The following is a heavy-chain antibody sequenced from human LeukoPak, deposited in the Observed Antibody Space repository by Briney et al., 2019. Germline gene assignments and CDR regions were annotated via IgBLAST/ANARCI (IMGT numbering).Heavy chain of an antibody. CDR3: AKVGDHKAMSGIKISPHPPPGL. CDR1: GVSIRDFY. CDR2: VYHSGTT. Sequence: SETLSLTCSVSGVSIRDFYWTWIRQPPGKGLEWIGYVYHSGTTNYSPSLRGRVFMSVDTSRSQFSLKLTSVTPADTAVYYCAKVGDHKAMSGIKISPHPPPGLWGQGTTVAVSS. D-gene: IGHD3-16*01. V-gene: IGHV4-59*01. J-gene: IGHJ6*02.